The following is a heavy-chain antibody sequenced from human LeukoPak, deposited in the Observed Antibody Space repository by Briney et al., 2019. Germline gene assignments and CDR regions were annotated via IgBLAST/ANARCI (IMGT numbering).Heavy chain of an antibody. D-gene: IGHD2-15*01. CDR2: IYTSGST. J-gene: IGHJ4*02. Sequence: ASETLSLTCTVSGGSISSYYWSWIRQPAGKGLEWIGRIYTSGSTNYNPSLKSRVTISLDTSKNQVSLKLRSVTPADTAIYYCTKNAGRGRPSDLWGQGTLVTVFS. V-gene: IGHV4-4*07. CDR3: TKNAGRGRPSDL. CDR1: GGSISSYY.